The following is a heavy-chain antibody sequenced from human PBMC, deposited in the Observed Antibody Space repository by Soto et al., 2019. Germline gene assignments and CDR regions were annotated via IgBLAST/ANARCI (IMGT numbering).Heavy chain of an antibody. V-gene: IGHV1-8*01. CDR2: MNPNSGNT. CDR3: ARYPLEVVPAAKTLYYYYYYYMDV. D-gene: IGHD2-2*01. J-gene: IGHJ6*03. Sequence: ASVKVSCKASGYTFTSYDINWVRQATGQGLEWMGWMNPNSGNTGYAQKFQGRVTMTRNTSISTAYMELSSLRSEDTAVYYCARYPLEVVPAAKTLYYYYYYYMDVWGKGTTVTVSS. CDR1: GYTFTSYD.